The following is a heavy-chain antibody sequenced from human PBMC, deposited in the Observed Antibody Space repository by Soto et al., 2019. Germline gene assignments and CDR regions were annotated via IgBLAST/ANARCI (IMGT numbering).Heavy chain of an antibody. Sequence: SETLSLTCGVSGGSLSGATYSWNWIRQPPGKGLERLGYIFRSGTTYYNPSLKSRVTISIDVSKHHFSLSLRSLTAADTAVYYCARSREFDYWSQGTLVTVSS. CDR2: IFRSGTT. CDR1: GGSLSGATYS. J-gene: IGHJ4*02. V-gene: IGHV4-30-2*01. CDR3: ARSREFDY.